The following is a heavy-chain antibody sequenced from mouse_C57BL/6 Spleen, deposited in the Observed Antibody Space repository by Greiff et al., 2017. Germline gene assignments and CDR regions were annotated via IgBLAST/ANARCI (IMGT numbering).Heavy chain of an antibody. CDR3: ARSWDGLIDV. D-gene: IGHD4-1*01. J-gene: IGHJ1*03. Sequence: QVQLQQPGAELVRPGSSVKLSCKASGYTFTSYWMHWVKQRPIQGLEWIGNIDPSDSETHYNQKFKDKATLTVDKSSSTAYMQLSSLTSEDSAVYYCARSWDGLIDVWGTGTTVTVSS. CDR2: IDPSDSET. CDR1: GYTFTSYW. V-gene: IGHV1-52*01.